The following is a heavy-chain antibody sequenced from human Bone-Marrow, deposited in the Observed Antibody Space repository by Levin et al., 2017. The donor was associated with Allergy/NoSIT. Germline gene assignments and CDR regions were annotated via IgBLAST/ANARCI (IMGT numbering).Heavy chain of an antibody. CDR2: IYFSGST. J-gene: IGHJ5*02. Sequence: SQTLSLTCTVSGGSIRRSGSYWGWIRQPPGKGLEWIASIYFSGSTYYNPSLKSRLTTSVDMSKNQVSLKLTSVTAADTAVYYCARQDWWFDPWGQGTLVTVSS. CDR3: ARQDWWFDP. D-gene: IGHD3/OR15-3a*01. V-gene: IGHV4-39*01. CDR1: GGSIRRSGSY.